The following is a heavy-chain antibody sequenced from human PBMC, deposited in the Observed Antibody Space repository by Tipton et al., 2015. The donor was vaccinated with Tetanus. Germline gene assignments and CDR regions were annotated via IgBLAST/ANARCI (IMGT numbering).Heavy chain of an antibody. Sequence: TLSLTCTVSGGSISTYYWSWIRQPPGKGLEWIGYIYYRGSTNYYPSLKSRVTMSVDTSKNQFSLNLSSVTAADTAGYYCARGDGSTLHYWGQGTLVPVSS. J-gene: IGHJ4*02. CDR2: IYYRGST. CDR1: GGSISTYY. V-gene: IGHV4-59*01. D-gene: IGHD5-24*01. CDR3: ARGDGSTLHY.